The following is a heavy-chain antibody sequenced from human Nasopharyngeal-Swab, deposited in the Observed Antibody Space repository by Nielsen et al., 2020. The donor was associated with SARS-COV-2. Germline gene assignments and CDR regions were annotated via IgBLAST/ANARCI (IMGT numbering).Heavy chain of an antibody. D-gene: IGHD6-19*01. V-gene: IGHV3-7*01. CDR1: GFTFSNYW. CDR2: IEDHGSEK. Sequence: GESLKISCAASGFTFSNYWMTWVRQAPGKGLEWVATIEDHGSEKYYVDSVKGRFTISRDNAKNSLYLQMNSLRAEDTAVYYCAREGSDSSGPGEYYYFYMDVWGKGTTVTVSS. CDR3: AREGSDSSGPGEYYYFYMDV. J-gene: IGHJ6*03.